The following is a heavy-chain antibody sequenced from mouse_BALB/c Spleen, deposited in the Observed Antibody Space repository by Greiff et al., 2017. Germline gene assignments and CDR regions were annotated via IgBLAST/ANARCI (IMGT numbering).Heavy chain of an antibody. CDR1: GFTFSSYG. Sequence: EVKLMESGGGLVQPGGSLKLSCAASGFTFSSYGMSWVRQTPDKRLELVATINSNGGSTYYPDSVKGRFTISRDNAKNTLYLQMSSLKSEDTAMYYCARDRQLGLRYYAMDYWGQGTSVTVSS. CDR2: INSNGGST. D-gene: IGHD3-1*01. J-gene: IGHJ4*01. CDR3: ARDRQLGLRYYAMDY. V-gene: IGHV5-6-3*01.